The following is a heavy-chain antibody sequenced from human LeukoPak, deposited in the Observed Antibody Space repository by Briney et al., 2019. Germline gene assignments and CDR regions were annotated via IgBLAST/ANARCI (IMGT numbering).Heavy chain of an antibody. J-gene: IGHJ2*01. V-gene: IGHV4-38-2*01. Sequence: PSETLSLTCAVSGYSISNHYYWGWIRQPPGKGLEWIGSYYHTGSSYYNPSLQSRVAISIDTSKNQFSLELASVTAAETACYYLAGVTRSMSRFFDLWGRGTLVIVSS. D-gene: IGHD4-17*01. CDR3: AGVTRSMSRFFDL. CDR1: GYSISNHYY. CDR2: YYHTGSS.